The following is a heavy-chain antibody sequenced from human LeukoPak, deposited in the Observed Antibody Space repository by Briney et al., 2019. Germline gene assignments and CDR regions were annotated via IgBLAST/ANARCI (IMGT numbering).Heavy chain of an antibody. CDR3: ARVTGWRDSGYDDYYYGMDV. Sequence: ASVKVSCKASGYTFTSYGISWVRQAPGKGLEWMGWISAYNGNTNYAQKLQGRVTMTTDTPTSTAYMELRSLRSDDTAVYYCARVTGWRDSGYDDYYYGMDVWGQGTTVTVSS. J-gene: IGHJ6*02. V-gene: IGHV1-18*01. CDR2: ISAYNGNT. CDR1: GYTFTSYG. D-gene: IGHD5-12*01.